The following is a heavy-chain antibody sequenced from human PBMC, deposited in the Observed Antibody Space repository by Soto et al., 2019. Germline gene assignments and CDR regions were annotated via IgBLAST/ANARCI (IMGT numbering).Heavy chain of an antibody. CDR3: TTAQITTITDTHAPRYSFSYYAMDV. D-gene: IGHD1-20*01. CDR2: IKSKTHGGTA. Sequence: EVQLAESGGGLVKPGGSLRLSCAASGFTFSHAWVTWVRQAPGKGLEWVGRIKSKTHGGTADYATPVKGRFTIPRDDSKGTVDLTMTSLKTENTAIYFFTTAQITTITDTHAPRYSFSYYAMDVWGQGTTFTVS. V-gene: IGHV3-15*07. CDR1: GFTFSHAW. J-gene: IGHJ6*02.